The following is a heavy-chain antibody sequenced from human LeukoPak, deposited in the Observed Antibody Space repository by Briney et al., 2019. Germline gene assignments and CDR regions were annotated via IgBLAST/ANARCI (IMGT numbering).Heavy chain of an antibody. Sequence: GASVKVSCKASGGTFSSYAISWVRQAPGQGLEWMGGIIPIFGTANYAQKFQGRVTITADESTSTAYMELSSLRSEDTAVYYCARGLGYCSSTSCRNWFDPWGQGTLVTVPS. CDR2: IIPIFGTA. D-gene: IGHD2-2*01. J-gene: IGHJ5*02. CDR3: ARGLGYCSSTSCRNWFDP. CDR1: GGTFSSYA. V-gene: IGHV1-69*01.